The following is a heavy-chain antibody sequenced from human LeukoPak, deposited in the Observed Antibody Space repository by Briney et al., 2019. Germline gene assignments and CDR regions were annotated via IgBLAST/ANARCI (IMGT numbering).Heavy chain of an antibody. CDR3: ARVGDGYGMDV. CDR2: ISISGGST. V-gene: IGHV3-23*01. J-gene: IGHJ6*02. Sequence: GGSLRLSCAASGFTFSSYAMNWVRQAPGKGLVWVSAISISGGSTYYADSVKGRFTISRDNAKNSLYLQMNSLRAEDTAVYYCARVGDGYGMDVWGQGTTVTVSS. CDR1: GFTFSSYA.